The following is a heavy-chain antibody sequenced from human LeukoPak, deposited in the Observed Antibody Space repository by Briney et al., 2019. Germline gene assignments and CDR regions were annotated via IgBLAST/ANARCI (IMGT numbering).Heavy chain of an antibody. CDR2: IYYSGST. D-gene: IGHD5-12*01. J-gene: IGHJ4*02. Sequence: ETLSLTCTVSGGSIRTSSYYWGWIRQPPGKGLEWIGSIYYSGSTYYNPSLKSRVTISVDTSKNQFSLKLSSVTAADTAVYYCARQHSGYDDYWGQGTLVTVSS. CDR3: ARQHSGYDDY. V-gene: IGHV4-39*01. CDR1: GGSIRTSSYY.